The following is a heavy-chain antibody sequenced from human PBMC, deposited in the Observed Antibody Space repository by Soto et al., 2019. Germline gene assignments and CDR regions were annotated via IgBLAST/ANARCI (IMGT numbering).Heavy chain of an antibody. CDR2: ISGSGDTT. Sequence: GGSLRLSCAVSGVTFSSYALSWVRQAPGKGLEWVSAISGSGDTTYYADSVKGRFTISRDNAKNTLYLQMNSLRPEDTAVFYCAKESVRDLVGELDYWGQGTLVTVSS. CDR3: AKESVRDLVGELDY. V-gene: IGHV3-23*01. J-gene: IGHJ4*02. D-gene: IGHD1-26*01. CDR1: GVTFSSYA.